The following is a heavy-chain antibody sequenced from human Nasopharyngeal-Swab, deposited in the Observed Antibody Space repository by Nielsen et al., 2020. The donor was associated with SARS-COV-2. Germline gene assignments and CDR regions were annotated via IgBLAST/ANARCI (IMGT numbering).Heavy chain of an antibody. J-gene: IGHJ5*02. CDR2: IIPILGIA. Sequence: SVKVSCKASGGIFSSYAISWVRQAPGQGLEWMGRIIPILGIANYAQKFQGRVTITADKSTSTAYMELSSLRSEDTAVYYCARAHNWNDYGNWFDPWGQGTLVTVSS. V-gene: IGHV1-69*04. D-gene: IGHD1-20*01. CDR1: GGIFSSYA. CDR3: ARAHNWNDYGNWFDP.